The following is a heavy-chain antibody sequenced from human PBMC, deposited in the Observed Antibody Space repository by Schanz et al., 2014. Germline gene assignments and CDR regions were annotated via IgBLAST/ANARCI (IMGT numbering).Heavy chain of an antibody. V-gene: IGHV1-69*02. D-gene: IGHD2-21*01. CDR3: ARGRGCYDY. CDR1: GGTFSSYT. Sequence: QLQLAQSGAEVKKPGSSVKVSCKLSGGTFSSYTISWMRQAPGQGLEWMGKIIPVLNIATYAQRFQGRVSITADTSTNTAYMELSSLTSEDTAVHYCARGRGCYDYWGQGTLVTVSS. CDR2: IIPVLNIA. J-gene: IGHJ4*02.